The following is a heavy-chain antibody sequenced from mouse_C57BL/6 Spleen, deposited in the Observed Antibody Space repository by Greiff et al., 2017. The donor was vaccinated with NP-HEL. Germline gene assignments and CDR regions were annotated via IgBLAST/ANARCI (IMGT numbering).Heavy chain of an antibody. Sequence: VQLQQSGTELVKPGASVKLSCKASGYTFTSYWMHWVQQRPGQGLEWIGNINPSNGGTNYNEKFKSKATLTVDKSSSTAYMQLSSLTSEDSAVYYCARSAGTVYFDYWGQGTTLTDSS. V-gene: IGHV1-53*01. CDR3: ARSAGTVYFDY. D-gene: IGHD4-1*01. CDR1: GYTFTSYW. CDR2: INPSNGGT. J-gene: IGHJ2*01.